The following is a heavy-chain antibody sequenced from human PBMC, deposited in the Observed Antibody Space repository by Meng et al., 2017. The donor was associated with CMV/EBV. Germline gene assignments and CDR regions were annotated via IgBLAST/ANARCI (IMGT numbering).Heavy chain of an antibody. Sequence: SVKVSCKASGGTFSSYAISWVRQAPGQGLEWMGGIIPIFGTANYAQKFQGRVTMTRDTSISTAYMELSRLRSDDTAVYYCAKGDIVVVPAVYYYGMDVWGQGTTVTVSS. J-gene: IGHJ6*02. CDR1: GGTFSSYA. D-gene: IGHD2-2*01. V-gene: IGHV1-69*05. CDR3: AKGDIVVVPAVYYYGMDV. CDR2: IIPIFGTA.